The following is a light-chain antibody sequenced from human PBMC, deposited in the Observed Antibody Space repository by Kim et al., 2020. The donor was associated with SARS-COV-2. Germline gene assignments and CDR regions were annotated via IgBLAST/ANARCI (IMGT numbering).Light chain of an antibody. CDR1: SSDVGYYDR. V-gene: IGLV2-18*02. CDR3: SSYTTSKTWV. Sequence: GQSVTHSCTGTSSDVGYYDRVSWYQQPPGTVPKLIIYEVRNRPSGVPDRFSGFKSGNTASLTIFGLQAEDEADYYCSSYTTSKTWVFGGGTQLTVL. J-gene: IGLJ3*02. CDR2: EVR.